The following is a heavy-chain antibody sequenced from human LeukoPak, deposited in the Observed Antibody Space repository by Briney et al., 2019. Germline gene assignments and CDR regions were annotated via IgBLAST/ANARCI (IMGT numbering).Heavy chain of an antibody. D-gene: IGHD4-23*01. CDR1: GFTFSNYA. CDR3: AREGGKDSIDY. CDR2: ISGSGDKT. V-gene: IGHV3-23*01. Sequence: PGGSLRLSCAASGFTFSNYAVSWVRQAPGKGLEWVSAISGSGDKTYYAVSVEGRFTISRDNSKNTLSLQMNSLRAEDTAVYYCAREGGKDSIDYWGQGTLVTVSS. J-gene: IGHJ4*02.